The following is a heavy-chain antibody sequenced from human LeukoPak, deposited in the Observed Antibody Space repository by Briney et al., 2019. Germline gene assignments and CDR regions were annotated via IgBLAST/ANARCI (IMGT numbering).Heavy chain of an antibody. V-gene: IGHV3-30*02. Sequence: PGGSLRLSCAASGFIFSSHGMHWVRQAPGKGLEWVAFIRYDDSRRLYADSVKGRFTISRDDSKNTLYLQMNFLRPEDTAVYYCAKALVITVAGTYYFDYWGQGTLVTVSS. CDR1: GFIFSSHG. J-gene: IGHJ4*02. CDR2: IRYDDSRR. CDR3: AKALVITVAGTYYFDY. D-gene: IGHD6-19*01.